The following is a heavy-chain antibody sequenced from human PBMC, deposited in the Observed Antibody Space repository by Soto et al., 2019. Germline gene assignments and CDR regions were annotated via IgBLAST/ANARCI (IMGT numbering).Heavy chain of an antibody. J-gene: IGHJ4*02. CDR1: GGSITTNW. Sequence: QVHLQESGPGLVKPSGTLSLTCAVSGGSITTNWWSWVRQPPGKGLEWIGEIYHSGTTNYNPSLRCRVTISVDKSNNQFSLNLKSVTAADSAIYYCARRIAVHRTRGFDYWGQGNLVTVSS. D-gene: IGHD6-19*01. V-gene: IGHV4-4*02. CDR3: ARRIAVHRTRGFDY. CDR2: IYHSGTT.